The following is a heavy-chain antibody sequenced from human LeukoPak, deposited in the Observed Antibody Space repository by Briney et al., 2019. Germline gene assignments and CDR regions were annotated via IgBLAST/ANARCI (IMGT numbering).Heavy chain of an antibody. CDR2: ISSSSSYI. D-gene: IGHD5-24*01. CDR1: GFTFSSYS. J-gene: IGHJ6*03. V-gene: IGHV3-21*01. CDR3: ARGVPREVEYYYYYMDV. Sequence: PGGSLRLSCAASGFTFSSYSMNWVRQAPGKGVEWVSSISSSSSYIYYADSVKGRFTISRDNAKNSLYLQMNSLSAEDTAVYYCARGVPREVEYYYYYMDVWGKGTTVTVSS.